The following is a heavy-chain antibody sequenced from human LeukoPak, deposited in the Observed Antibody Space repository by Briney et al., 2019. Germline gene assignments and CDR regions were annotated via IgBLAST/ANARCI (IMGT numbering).Heavy chain of an antibody. V-gene: IGHV3-30*02. CDR1: GFTFSSYG. J-gene: IGHJ4*02. Sequence: GGSLRLSCAASGFTFSSYGMHWVRQAPGKGLEWVAFIRYDGSNKYYADSVKGGFTIYRDNYKKRMYLQMNSLRAEDTAVYYCAKDSISYGGFDYWGQGTLVTVSS. D-gene: IGHD3-3*02. CDR3: AKDSISYGGFDY. CDR2: IRYDGSNK.